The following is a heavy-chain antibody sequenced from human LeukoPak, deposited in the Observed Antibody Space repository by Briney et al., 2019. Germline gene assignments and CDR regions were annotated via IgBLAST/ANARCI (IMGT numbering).Heavy chain of an antibody. CDR1: GFTFSNYF. J-gene: IGHJ5*02. V-gene: IGHV3-30-3*01. Sequence: GRSLRLSCAASGFTFSNYFMHWVRQAPGKGLEWVAVVSYDGSNRYYADSVKGRFTISRDNSKNTVYLQMNNLRAEDTALYYCVPSSAWYLNWFDPWGQGTLVTVSS. D-gene: IGHD6-19*01. CDR2: VSYDGSNR. CDR3: VPSSAWYLNWFDP.